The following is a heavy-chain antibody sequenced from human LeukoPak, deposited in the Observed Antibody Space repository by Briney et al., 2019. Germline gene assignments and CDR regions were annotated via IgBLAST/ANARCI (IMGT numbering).Heavy chain of an antibody. D-gene: IGHD6-19*01. CDR2: IYYSGST. CDR1: DGSISNSRYY. J-gene: IGHJ4*02. CDR3: ASSSGWYNGFDY. V-gene: IGHV4-39*01. Sequence: PSETLSLTCTVSDGSISNSRYYWGWIRQPPGKGLEWIGSIYYSGSTYYNPSLKSRVTISVDTSKNQFSLKLSSVTAADTAVYYCASSSGWYNGFDYWGQGTLVTVSS.